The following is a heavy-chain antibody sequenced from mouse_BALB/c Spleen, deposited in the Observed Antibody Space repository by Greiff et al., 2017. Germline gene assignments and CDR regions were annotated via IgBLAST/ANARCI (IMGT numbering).Heavy chain of an antibody. D-gene: IGHD1-1*01. CDR1: GFTFSSYA. CDR3: ARDHDYYGSSYDWFAY. CDR2: ISSGGSYT. Sequence: EVLLVESGGGLVKPGGSLKLSCAASGFTFSSYAMSWVRQSPEKRLEWVAEISSGGSYTYYPDTVTGRFTISRDNAKNTLYLEMSSLRSEETAMYYCARDHDYYGSSYDWFAYWGQGTLVTVSA. V-gene: IGHV5-9-4*01. J-gene: IGHJ3*01.